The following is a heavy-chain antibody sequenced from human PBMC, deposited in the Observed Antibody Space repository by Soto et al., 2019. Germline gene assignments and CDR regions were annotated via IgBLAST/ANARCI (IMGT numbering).Heavy chain of an antibody. CDR3: ARLVYGNYGFFDY. Sequence: KPSETLSLTCTVSGGSISSYYWSWIRQPPGKGLEWIGYIYSSGGTNYNPSLRTRVTISVDTSKNHFSLRLSSVSAADTAVYYCARLVYGNYGFFDYWGQGTLVTVSS. CDR2: IYSSGGT. CDR1: GGSISSYY. D-gene: IGHD4-17*01. J-gene: IGHJ4*02. V-gene: IGHV4-59*01.